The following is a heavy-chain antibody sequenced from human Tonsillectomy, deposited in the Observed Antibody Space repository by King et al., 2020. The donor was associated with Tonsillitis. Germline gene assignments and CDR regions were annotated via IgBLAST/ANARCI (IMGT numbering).Heavy chain of an antibody. D-gene: IGHD3-22*01. V-gene: IGHV3-7*01. CDR3: ARDMDYDSSRTLGGMDV. CDR1: GFTFSSYW. J-gene: IGHJ6*02. CDR2: IKQDGSEK. Sequence: VQLVESGGGLVQPGGSLRLSCAASGFTFSSYWMSWVRQAPGKGLEWVANIKQDGSEKYYVDSVKGRFTISRDNAKNSLYLRMNSLRAEDTAVYYCARDMDYDSSRTLGGMDVWGQGTTVTVSS.